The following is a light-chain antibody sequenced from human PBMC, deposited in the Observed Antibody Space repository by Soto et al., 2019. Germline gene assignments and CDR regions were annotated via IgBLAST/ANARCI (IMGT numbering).Light chain of an antibody. CDR3: SSYTGSSTLYV. CDR2: DVT. J-gene: IGLJ1*01. CDR1: SSDVGGYNY. Sequence: ALPQPASVSGSPGQSITISCTGASSDVGGYNYVSWYQQHPGKAPKLMIYDVTNRPSGVSNRFSGSKSGNTASLTISGLQAEDEADYYCSSYTGSSTLYVFGTGTKVTVL. V-gene: IGLV2-14*01.